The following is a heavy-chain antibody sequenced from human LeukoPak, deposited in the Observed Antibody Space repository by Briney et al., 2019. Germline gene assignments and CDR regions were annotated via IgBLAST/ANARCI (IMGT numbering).Heavy chain of an antibody. CDR2: IGAYNGNT. V-gene: IGHV1-18*01. CDR3: AREKNYGMDV. D-gene: IGHD2/OR15-2a*01. Sequence: ASVKVSCKASGYTFTSFGISWVRQAPVQGLEWTGWIGAYNGNTNYAQKFQGRVTMTTDTSTSTAYIELRSLRSDDTAVYYCAREKNYGMDVWGQGTTVTVSS. J-gene: IGHJ6*02. CDR1: GYTFTSFG.